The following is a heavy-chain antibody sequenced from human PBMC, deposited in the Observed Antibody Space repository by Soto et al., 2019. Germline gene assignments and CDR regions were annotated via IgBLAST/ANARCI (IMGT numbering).Heavy chain of an antibody. D-gene: IGHD3-22*01. Sequence: EVQLVESGGGLVQPGRSLRLSCAASGFTFDDYAMHWVRQAPGKGLEWVSGISWNSGSIGYADSVKGRFTISRDNAKNSLYLQMTSLRAEDTALYYCAKDVHPRGTMIVVAGMDVWGQGTTVTVSS. CDR2: ISWNSGSI. CDR3: AKDVHPRGTMIVVAGMDV. CDR1: GFTFDDYA. J-gene: IGHJ6*02. V-gene: IGHV3-9*01.